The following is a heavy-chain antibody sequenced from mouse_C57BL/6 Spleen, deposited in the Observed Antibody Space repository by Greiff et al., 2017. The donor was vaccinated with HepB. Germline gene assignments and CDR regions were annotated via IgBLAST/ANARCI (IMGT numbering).Heavy chain of an antibody. Sequence: QVQLQQSGAELVRPGASVTLSCKASGYTFTDYEMHWVKQTPVHGLEWIGAIDPETGGTAYNQKFKGKAILTADKSSSTAYMELRSLTSEDSAVYYCTRTPRYSGSSYSYPDVWGTGTTVTGSS. J-gene: IGHJ1*03. CDR1: GYTFTDYE. CDR2: IDPETGGT. D-gene: IGHD1-1*01. CDR3: TRTPRYSGSSYSYPDV. V-gene: IGHV1-15*01.